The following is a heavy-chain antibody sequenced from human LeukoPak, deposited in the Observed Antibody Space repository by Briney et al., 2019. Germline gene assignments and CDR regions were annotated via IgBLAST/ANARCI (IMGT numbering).Heavy chain of an antibody. CDR3: ARPRSGYYLDGYDV. Sequence: GGSLRLSCAASEFTFRSYEMNWVRQAPGKGLEWVAYISTRSSTIYYADSLQGRFTISRDDAKKSLYLKMNSLGDEDTAVYYCARPRSGYYLDGYDVWGQGTMVTVSS. D-gene: IGHD3-3*01. CDR1: EFTFRSYE. CDR2: ISTRSSTI. V-gene: IGHV3-48*02. J-gene: IGHJ3*01.